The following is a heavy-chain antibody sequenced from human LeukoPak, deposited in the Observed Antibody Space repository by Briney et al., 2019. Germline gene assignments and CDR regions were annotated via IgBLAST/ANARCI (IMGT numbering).Heavy chain of an antibody. V-gene: IGHV3-30*02. J-gene: IGHJ5*02. D-gene: IGHD2-2*03. Sequence: GGSLRLSCAASGFTFSSYAMSWVRQAPGKGLEWVAFIRYDGSNKYYADSVKSRFTISRDNSKNTLYLQMNSLRAEDTAVYYCARDLGGYCSSTSCVGYNWFDPWGQGTLVTVSS. CDR2: IRYDGSNK. CDR1: GFTFSSYA. CDR3: ARDLGGYCSSTSCVGYNWFDP.